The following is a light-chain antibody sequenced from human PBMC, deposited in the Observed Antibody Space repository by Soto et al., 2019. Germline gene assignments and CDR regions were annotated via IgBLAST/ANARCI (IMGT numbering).Light chain of an antibody. CDR2: DVT. CDR1: SSDVGGYNY. V-gene: IGLV2-14*01. CDR3: SSYTRSSTPYV. J-gene: IGLJ1*01. Sequence: QSVLTQPASVSGSPGQSITISCTGTSSDVGGYNYVPWYQQHPVKAPKLMIYDVTNRPSGVSDRFSGSKSGNTASLTISGLQAEDEADYYCSSYTRSSTPYVFGTGTKVTVL.